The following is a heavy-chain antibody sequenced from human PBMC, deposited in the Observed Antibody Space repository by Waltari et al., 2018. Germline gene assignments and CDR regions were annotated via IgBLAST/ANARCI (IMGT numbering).Heavy chain of an antibody. CDR3: ATYIGASVGTAAFDV. CDR2: ISYAVTT. J-gene: IGHJ3*01. D-gene: IGHD5-12*01. Sequence: QLQLQESGPGPVKPSETLSLTCSVSGGSIDTPKHYWSWIRQPPGQGLEWIGTISYAVTTDTNPSLRSRLTMSRDTSKNQLSRTLGSMTAADTAVYYCATYIGASVGTAAFDVWGQGTMVTVSS. CDR1: GGSIDTPKHY. V-gene: IGHV4-39*01.